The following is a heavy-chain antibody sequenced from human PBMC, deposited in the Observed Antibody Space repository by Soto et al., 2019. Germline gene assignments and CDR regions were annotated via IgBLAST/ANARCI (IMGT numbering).Heavy chain of an antibody. CDR3: AKSEDLRITVFGMRYYGMDV. V-gene: IGHV3-23*01. J-gene: IGHJ6*02. CDR2: ISGSGGST. D-gene: IGHD3-3*01. Sequence: GGSLNLSRATLRSSFSSYVLSWSTKAAGKGLEWVSVISGSGGSTYYADSVKGRFTISRDNSKNTLYLQMNSLRAEDTAVYYCAKSEDLRITVFGMRYYGMDVWGQGT. CDR1: RSSFSSYV.